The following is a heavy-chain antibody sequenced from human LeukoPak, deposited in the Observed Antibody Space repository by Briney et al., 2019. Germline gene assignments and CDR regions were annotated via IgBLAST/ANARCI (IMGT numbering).Heavy chain of an antibody. D-gene: IGHD2-8*01. CDR2: ISAYNGNT. Sequence: GASVKVSCKASGYTFTSYDINWVRQATGQGLEWMGWISAYNGNTNYAQKLQGRVTMTTDTSTSTAYMELRSLRSDDTAVYYCARDPGVMVYAIFSYYYYGMDVWGQGTTVTVSS. V-gene: IGHV1-18*01. J-gene: IGHJ6*02. CDR1: GYTFTSYD. CDR3: ARDPGVMVYAIFSYYYYGMDV.